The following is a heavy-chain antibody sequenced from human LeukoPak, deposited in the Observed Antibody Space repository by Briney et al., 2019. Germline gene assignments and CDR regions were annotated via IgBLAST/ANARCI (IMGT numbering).Heavy chain of an antibody. V-gene: IGHV4-39*07. CDR1: GGSIRSSTDY. D-gene: IGHD6-19*01. Sequence: SETLSLTCTVSGGSIRSSTDYWGWIRQPPGKELEWIGSIYYSGSTYYNPSLKSRVTISVDTSKNQFSVKLSSVTAADTAVYYCAGSIRGYSSGWYYFDYWGQGTLITVSS. CDR3: AGSIRGYSSGWYYFDY. J-gene: IGHJ4*02. CDR2: IYYSGST.